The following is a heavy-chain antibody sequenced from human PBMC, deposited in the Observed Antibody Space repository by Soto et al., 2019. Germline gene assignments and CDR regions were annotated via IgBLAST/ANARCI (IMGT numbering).Heavy chain of an antibody. D-gene: IGHD2-2*01. CDR3: TTVQDCISTSCYLPLNYYYYYGMDV. CDR1: GFTFSNAW. Sequence: PGGSLRLSCAASGFTFSNAWMNWVRQAPGKGLEWVGRIKSKTDGGTTDYAAPVKGRFTISRDDSKNTLYLQMNSLKTEDTAVYYCTTVQDCISTSCYLPLNYYYYYGMDVWGQGTTVTVSS. V-gene: IGHV3-15*07. J-gene: IGHJ6*02. CDR2: IKSKTDGGTT.